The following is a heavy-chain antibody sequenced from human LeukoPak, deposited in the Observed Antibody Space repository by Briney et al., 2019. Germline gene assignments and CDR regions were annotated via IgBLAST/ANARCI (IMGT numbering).Heavy chain of an antibody. CDR3: AASAEYCSGGSCYNTGYFDL. CDR2: MNPNSGNT. V-gene: IGHV1-8*03. CDR1: GYTFTSYD. J-gene: IGHJ2*01. Sequence: ASVKVSCKASGYTFTSYDINWVRQATGQGLEWMGWMNPNSGNTGYAQKFQGRVTFTRNTSISTAYMELSSLRSEDTAVYYCAASAEYCSGGSCYNTGYFDLWGRGTLVTVSS. D-gene: IGHD2-15*01.